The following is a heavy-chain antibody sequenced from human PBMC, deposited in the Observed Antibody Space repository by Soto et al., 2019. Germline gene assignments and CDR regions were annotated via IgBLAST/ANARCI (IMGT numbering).Heavy chain of an antibody. CDR3: ARHLPIAAPYFDY. J-gene: IGHJ4*02. Sequence: SETLSLTCTVSGGSISSYYWSWIRQPPGKGLEWIGYIYYIGSTNYNPSLKSRVTISVDTSKNQFSLKLSSVTAADTAVYYCARHLPIAAPYFDYWGQGTLVTVSS. D-gene: IGHD6-13*01. CDR1: GGSISSYY. V-gene: IGHV4-59*08. CDR2: IYYIGST.